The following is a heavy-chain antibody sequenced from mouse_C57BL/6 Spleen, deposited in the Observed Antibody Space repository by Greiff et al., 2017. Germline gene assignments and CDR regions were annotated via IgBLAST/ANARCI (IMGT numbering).Heavy chain of an antibody. CDR3: ARDGYYDYDVGAMDY. CDR2: ISDGGSYT. D-gene: IGHD2-4*01. Sequence: EVKVVESGGGLVKPGGSLKLSCAASGFTFSSYAMSWVRQTPEKRLEWVATISDGGSYTYYPDNVKGRFTISRDNAKNNLYLQMSHLKSEDTAMYYCARDGYYDYDVGAMDYWGQGTSVTVSS. J-gene: IGHJ4*01. V-gene: IGHV5-4*01. CDR1: GFTFSSYA.